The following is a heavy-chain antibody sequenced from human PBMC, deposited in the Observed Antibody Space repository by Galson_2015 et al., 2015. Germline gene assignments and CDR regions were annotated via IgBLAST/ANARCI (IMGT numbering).Heavy chain of an antibody. CDR3: ARDCVDCYKTPGYSYGLENWFDP. CDR1: GYTFTSYG. CDR2: NSAYNGNT. D-gene: IGHD5-18*01. J-gene: IGHJ5*02. V-gene: IGHV1-18*01. Sequence: SVKVSCKASGYTFTSYGISWVRQAPGQGLEWMGWNSAYNGNTNYAQKLQGRVTMTTDTSTSTAYMELRSLRSDDTAVYYCARDCVDCYKTPGYSYGLENWFDPWGQGTLVTVSS.